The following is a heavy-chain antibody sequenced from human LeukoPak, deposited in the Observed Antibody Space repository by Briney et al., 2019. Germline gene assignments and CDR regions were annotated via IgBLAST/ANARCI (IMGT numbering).Heavy chain of an antibody. CDR2: ISPSDVST. J-gene: IGHJ3*02. CDR1: GYTFTSYY. Sequence: GASVKVSCKASGYTFTSYYMHWVRQAPGQGLEWMGIISPSDVSTSYAQKFQGRVTMTRDMSSSTVYMELSSLRSEDTAVYYCARVRHGYSYGYKDAFEIWGQGTMVTVSS. CDR3: ARVRHGYSYGYKDAFEI. D-gene: IGHD5-18*01. V-gene: IGHV1-46*01.